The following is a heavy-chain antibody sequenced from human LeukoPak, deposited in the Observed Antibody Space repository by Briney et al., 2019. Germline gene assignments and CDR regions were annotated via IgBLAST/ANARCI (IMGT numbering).Heavy chain of an antibody. D-gene: IGHD6-13*01. J-gene: IGHJ6*03. CDR2: IYYSGST. CDR3: ARVVAAAGWDYYYYMDV. CDR1: GGSISSYY. Sequence: SETLSLTCTVSGGSISSYYWSWIRQPPGKGLEWIGYIYYSGSTNYNPSLKSRVTISVDTSKNQFSLKLSSVTAADTAVYYCARVVAAAGWDYYYYMDVWGKGTTVTISS. V-gene: IGHV4-59*01.